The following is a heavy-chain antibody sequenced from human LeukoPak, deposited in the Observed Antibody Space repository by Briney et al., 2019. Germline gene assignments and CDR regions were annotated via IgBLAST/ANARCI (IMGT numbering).Heavy chain of an antibody. Sequence: PGGSLRLSCAASGFTFDDYGMSWVRQAPGKGLEWVSGINWNGGSTGYADSVKGRFTISRDNAKNSLYLQMNSLRAEDTAVYYCAKTYSSSPYYFDYWGQGTLVTVSS. CDR3: AKTYSSSPYYFDY. CDR1: GFTFDDYG. D-gene: IGHD6-6*01. V-gene: IGHV3-20*04. J-gene: IGHJ4*02. CDR2: INWNGGST.